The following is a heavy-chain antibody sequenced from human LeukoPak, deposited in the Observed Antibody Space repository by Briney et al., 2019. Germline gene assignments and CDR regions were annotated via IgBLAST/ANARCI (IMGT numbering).Heavy chain of an antibody. CDR1: GFTFSNYA. CDR2: ISGSGGST. V-gene: IGHV3-23*01. J-gene: IGHJ4*02. CDR3: AKRPTTSYFDY. Sequence: GGSLRLSCAASGFTFSNYAMXWVXXXXXKXLEWVSAISGSGGSTYYADSVKGRFTISRDNSMYTLYLQMNSLRGEDTAVYYCAKRPTTSYFDYWGQGTLVTVSS. D-gene: IGHD4-17*01.